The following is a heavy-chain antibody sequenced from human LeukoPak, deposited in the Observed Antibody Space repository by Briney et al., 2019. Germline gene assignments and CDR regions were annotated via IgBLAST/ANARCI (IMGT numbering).Heavy chain of an antibody. D-gene: IGHD6-25*01. CDR3: ARDVGSALLDY. V-gene: IGHV4-59*01. CDR2: IYYSGST. Sequence: PSETLSLTCAVYDGSFSGFHWTWIRQPPGKGLEWIGYIYYSGSTNYNPSLKSRVTISVDTSKNQFSLKLSSVTAADTAVYYCARDVGSALLDYWGQGTLVTVSS. J-gene: IGHJ4*02. CDR1: DGSFSGFH.